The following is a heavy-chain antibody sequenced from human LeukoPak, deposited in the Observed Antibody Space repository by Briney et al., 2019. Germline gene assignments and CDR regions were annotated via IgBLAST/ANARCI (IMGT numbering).Heavy chain of an antibody. D-gene: IGHD6-19*01. CDR3: ARDRGSSGRLGRFDN. CDR2: IKQDGSER. CDR1: GFTLSTYW. J-gene: IGHJ4*02. V-gene: IGHV3-7*01. Sequence: GGSLRLCCAASGFTLSTYWMTWVRQATGKGLEWVANIKQDGSERYYVDSVKGRFTISRDNAKKLLYLQMNSLRVEDTAVYYCARDRGSSGRLGRFDNWGQGTLVTVSP.